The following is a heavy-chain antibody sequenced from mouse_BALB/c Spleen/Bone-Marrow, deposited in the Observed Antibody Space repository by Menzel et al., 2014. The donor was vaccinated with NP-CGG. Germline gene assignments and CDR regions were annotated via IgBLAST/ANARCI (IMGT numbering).Heavy chain of an antibody. CDR3: ARSGRYDGFAY. V-gene: IGHV1-14*01. J-gene: IGHJ3*01. CDR1: GYTFTSYV. Sequence: EVQLVESGPELVKPGASVKMSCKASGYTFTSYVMHWVKQKPGQGLEWIGYINPYNDGTKYNEKFNGKATLTSDKYSRTAYMELSSLTSEDSAVYYCARSGRYDGFAYWVQGTLVTVSA. CDR2: INPYNDGT. D-gene: IGHD2-14*01.